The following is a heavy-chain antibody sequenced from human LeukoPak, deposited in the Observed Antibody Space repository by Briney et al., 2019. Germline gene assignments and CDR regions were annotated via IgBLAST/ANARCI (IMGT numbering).Heavy chain of an antibody. CDR2: IYFTGST. D-gene: IGHD2-2*01. Sequence: PSETLSLTCTVSGGSISSSSYYWGWIRQPPGKELEWIGSIYFTGSTYYNPSLKSRVTISVDTSKNQFSLKLSSVTAADTAVYYCARKPSTSWPIDYWGQGTLVTVSS. CDR1: GGSISSSSYY. CDR3: ARKPSTSWPIDY. J-gene: IGHJ4*02. V-gene: IGHV4-39*01.